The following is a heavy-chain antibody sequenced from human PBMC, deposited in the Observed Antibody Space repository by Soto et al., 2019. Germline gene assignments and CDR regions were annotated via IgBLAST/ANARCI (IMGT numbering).Heavy chain of an antibody. CDR3: ARWGGTTSGWFDP. D-gene: IGHD1-7*01. V-gene: IGHV4-31*03. CDR1: GGSIISGGYY. J-gene: IGHJ5*02. CDR2: IYYSGST. Sequence: QVQLQESGPGLVKPSQTLSLTCTFSGGSIISGGYYWSWIRQHPGQGLEWIGYIYYSGSTYYNTSLKRRVTMSVDTSKNQFSLKLSSVTAADTAVYYCARWGGTTSGWFDPWGQGTLVTVSS.